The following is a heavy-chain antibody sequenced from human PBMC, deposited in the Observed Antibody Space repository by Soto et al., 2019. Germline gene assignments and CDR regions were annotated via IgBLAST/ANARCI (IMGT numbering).Heavy chain of an antibody. D-gene: IGHD3-16*01. CDR3: ATGNVDSMLES. CDR1: GGSISSSDW. J-gene: IGHJ4*02. Sequence: SETLSLTFAVSGGSISSSDWWTWVRPAPGKGLEWIGKIYHGGGTNYSPSLKSRVTISIDKSKNHFSLKLSSVTAADTAVYFCATGNVDSMLESGARGTLVHVSS. V-gene: IGHV4-4*02. CDR2: IYHGGGT.